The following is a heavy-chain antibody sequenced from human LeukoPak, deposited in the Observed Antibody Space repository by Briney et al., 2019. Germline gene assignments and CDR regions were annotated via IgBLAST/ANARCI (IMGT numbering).Heavy chain of an antibody. V-gene: IGHV4-30-4*01. CDR2: IHDSGST. J-gene: IGHJ5*02. D-gene: IGHD3-10*01. Sequence: SETLSLTCTVSGASISSGDYHWIWIRQPPVKGLEWIGFIHDSGSTYYNPSLKSRVSISRDMSKNQLSLMLSSVTAADTAVYYCARGFGAGNYYYGWFDPWGQGTLVSVSS. CDR3: ARGFGAGNYYYGWFDP. CDR1: GASISSGDYH.